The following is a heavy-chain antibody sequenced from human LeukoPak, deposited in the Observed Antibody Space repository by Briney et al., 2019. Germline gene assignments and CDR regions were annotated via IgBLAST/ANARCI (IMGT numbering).Heavy chain of an antibody. Sequence: GGSLRLPCAASGFTFSNYGMTWVRQAPGKGLEWVSGLSASGSFIYYTDSVKGRFTISRDNSKSTLFLQMTGLKAEDTAVYFCGGGLDYFDYWGQGTPVTVSS. CDR1: GFTFSNYG. CDR3: GGGLDYFDY. V-gene: IGHV3-23*01. J-gene: IGHJ4*02. CDR2: LSASGSFI. D-gene: IGHD3-16*01.